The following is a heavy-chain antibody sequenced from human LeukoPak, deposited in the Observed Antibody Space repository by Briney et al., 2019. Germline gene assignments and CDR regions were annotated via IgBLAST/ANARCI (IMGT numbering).Heavy chain of an antibody. CDR1: GFTFSSYA. V-gene: IGHV3-64*01. D-gene: IGHD6-19*01. Sequence: GGSLRLSCAASGFTFSSYAMHWVREAPGKGLEYVSAISSNGGSTYYANSVKGRFTISRDNSKNTLYLQMGSLRAEDMAVYYCARSAYSSGWYWRAFDIWGQGTMVTVSS. CDR2: ISSNGGST. J-gene: IGHJ3*02. CDR3: ARSAYSSGWYWRAFDI.